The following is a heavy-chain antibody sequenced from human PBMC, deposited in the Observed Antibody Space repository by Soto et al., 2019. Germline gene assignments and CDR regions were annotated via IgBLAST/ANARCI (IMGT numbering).Heavy chain of an antibody. Sequence: QLQLQESGSGLVKPSQTLSLTCTVSGASIASGGYCWSWIRQPPGKALESIGYDYQNGNAYLNPSSNSRFTLSVDKSKNQFSLRLSSVAAADTAVYFWARGGAAWSLRNLDVWGRGTLVSVSS. CDR2: DYQNGNA. CDR1: GASIASGGYC. CDR3: ARGGAAWSLRNLDV. D-gene: IGHD3-3*01. V-gene: IGHV4-30-2*01. J-gene: IGHJ2*01.